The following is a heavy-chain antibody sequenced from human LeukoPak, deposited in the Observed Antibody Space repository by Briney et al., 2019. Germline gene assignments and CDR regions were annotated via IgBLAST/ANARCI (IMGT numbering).Heavy chain of an antibody. CDR2: IYTSGNT. CDR3: ARGGYYYDSSGPHDAFDI. CDR1: GASVNSGNYY. D-gene: IGHD3-22*01. J-gene: IGHJ3*02. V-gene: IGHV4-61*02. Sequence: SETLSLTCTVSGASVNSGNYYWTWIRQPAGKRLEWIGRIYTSGNTNYNPSLKSRVTISIDASKNQFSLKLSSVTAADTAVYYCARGGYYYDSSGPHDAFDIWGQGTMVTVSS.